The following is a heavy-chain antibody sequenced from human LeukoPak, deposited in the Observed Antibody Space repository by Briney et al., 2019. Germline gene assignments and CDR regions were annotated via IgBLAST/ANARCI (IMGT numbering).Heavy chain of an antibody. CDR3: ARVYSYEAHYWFAY. J-gene: IGHJ4*02. D-gene: IGHD5-18*01. CDR1: DGSINIYY. Sequence: SETLSLTCTVSDGSINIYYWSWIREAPGKGLELIGYIYNSGSTNYNPSLRRRVTISMDTSKKQFSLRLTSVTAADTAMYYCARVYSYEAHYWFAYWGQRTPVTVSS. V-gene: IGHV4-59*01. CDR2: IYNSGST.